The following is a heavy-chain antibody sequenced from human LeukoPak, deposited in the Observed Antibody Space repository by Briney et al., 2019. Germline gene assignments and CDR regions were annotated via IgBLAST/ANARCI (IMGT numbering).Heavy chain of an antibody. CDR3: AREIFGSGGYPDY. Sequence: PGGSLRLSCAASGFAFNTYAMHWVRQAPGKGLEWVTRIWHDGSHKFYIDSVRGRFTISRDNSKNTVYLQMNGLRAEDSAVYYCAREIFGSGGYPDYWGQETLVTVSS. V-gene: IGHV3-33*01. CDR1: GFAFNTYA. J-gene: IGHJ4*02. D-gene: IGHD3-10*01. CDR2: IWHDGSHK.